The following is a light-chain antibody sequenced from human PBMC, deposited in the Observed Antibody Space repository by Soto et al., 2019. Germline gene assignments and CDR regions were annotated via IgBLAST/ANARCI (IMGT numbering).Light chain of an antibody. J-gene: IGKJ2*01. V-gene: IGKV3-20*01. CDR3: QQNGSSCRYT. CDR2: GAS. Sequence: EIVLTQSPGTLSLSPGERATLSCRASQSVSSSYLAWYQQKPGQAPRLLIYGASSRATDIPDRFSDSGSGTAFTHTISRLEREDFGVDYCQQNGSSCRYTFGQGTKLQI. CDR1: QSVSSSY.